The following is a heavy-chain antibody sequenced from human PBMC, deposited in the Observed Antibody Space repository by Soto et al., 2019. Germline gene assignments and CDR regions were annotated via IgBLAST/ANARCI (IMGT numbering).Heavy chain of an antibody. V-gene: IGHV4-30-4*01. CDR1: GGSISSGDYY. Sequence: QVQLQESGPGLVKPSQTLSLTCTVSGGSISSGDYYWSWIRQPPGKGLEWIGYIYYSGSTYYNPSLKSRVTISVDTSKNQFSLKLSSVTAADTAVYYCARGAEPDYCDYGHFDYWGQGTVVTVSS. CDR2: IYYSGST. J-gene: IGHJ4*02. D-gene: IGHD4-17*01. CDR3: ARGAEPDYCDYGHFDY.